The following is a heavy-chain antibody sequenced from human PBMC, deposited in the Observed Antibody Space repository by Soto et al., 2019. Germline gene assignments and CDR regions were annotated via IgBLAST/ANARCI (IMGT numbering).Heavy chain of an antibody. J-gene: IGHJ3*02. V-gene: IGHV1-69*13. D-gene: IGHD6-13*01. CDR3: ATKAVVSIAAAGPEYDAFDI. Sequence: SVKVSCKASGGTFSSYAISWVRQAPGQGLEWMGGIIPIFGTANYAQKFQGRVTITADESTSTAYMELSSLRSEDTAVYYCATKAVVSIAAAGPEYDAFDIWGQGTMVTVSS. CDR1: GGTFSSYA. CDR2: IIPIFGTA.